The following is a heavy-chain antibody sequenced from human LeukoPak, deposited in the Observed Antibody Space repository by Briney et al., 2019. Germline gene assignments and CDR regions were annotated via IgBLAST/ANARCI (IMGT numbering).Heavy chain of an antibody. J-gene: IGHJ4*02. V-gene: IGHV4-39*02. CDR3: AREGVVPGDY. CDR1: GGSISSSSYY. D-gene: IGHD2-2*01. Sequence: SETQSLTCTVSGGSISSSSYYWGWIRQPPGKGLEWIGSIYYSGSTYYNPSLKSRVTISVDTSKNQFSLKLSSVTAADTAVYYCAREGVVPGDYWGQGTLVTVSS. CDR2: IYYSGST.